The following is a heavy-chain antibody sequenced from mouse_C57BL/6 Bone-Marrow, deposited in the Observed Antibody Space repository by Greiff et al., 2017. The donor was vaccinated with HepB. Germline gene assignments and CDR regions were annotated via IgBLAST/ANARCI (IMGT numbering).Heavy chain of an antibody. CDR3: AGYYGNYEAWFAY. CDR1: GYTFTSYG. J-gene: IGHJ3*01. D-gene: IGHD2-1*01. CDR2: IYPRSGNT. Sequence: VNLVESGAELARPGASVKLSCKASGYTFTSYGISWVKQRTGQGLEWIGEIYPRSGNTYYNEKFKGKATLTADKSSSTAYMELRSLTSEDSAVYFCAGYYGNYEAWFAYWGQGTLVTVSA. V-gene: IGHV1-81*01.